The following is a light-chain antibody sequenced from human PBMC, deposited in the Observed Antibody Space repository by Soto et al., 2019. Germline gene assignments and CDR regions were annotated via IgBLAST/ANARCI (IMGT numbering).Light chain of an antibody. CDR3: QQYNKWPLT. V-gene: IGKV3-15*01. J-gene: IGKJ1*01. CDR1: QSVSSN. Sequence: EIMMTQSPGTLSASPGERATLSCRASQSVSSNLAWYQQKPGQAPRLLIYAVSTRATGILARFSGSGSGTEFTLTISSLQCEDFAVYFCQQYNKWPLTFGQGTKVEIK. CDR2: AVS.